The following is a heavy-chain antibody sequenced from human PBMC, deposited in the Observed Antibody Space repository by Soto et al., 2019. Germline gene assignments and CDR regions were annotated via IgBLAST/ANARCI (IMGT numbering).Heavy chain of an antibody. D-gene: IGHD2-8*02. V-gene: IGHV1-69*01. Sequence: QAQLVQSGAEVKKPGSSVKVSCKASGSTFSSFAISWVRQAPGQGLEWLGGIIPRIGKPNYAPKFQGRVTIVAVESTRTAYMELSSLTSHETAIYFCASFCTDPCCVSGFQDTMDVWCKGTTVTVSS. CDR1: GSTFSSFA. CDR2: IIPRIGKP. J-gene: IGHJ6*04. CDR3: ASFCTDPCCVSGFQDTMDV.